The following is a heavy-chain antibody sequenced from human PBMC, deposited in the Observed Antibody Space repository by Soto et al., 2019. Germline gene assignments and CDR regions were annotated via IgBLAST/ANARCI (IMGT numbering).Heavy chain of an antibody. Sequence: PSETLSLTCTVSGGSISSYYWSWIRQPPGKGLEWIGYIYYSGSTNYNPSLKSRVTISVDTSKNQFSLKLSSVTAADTAVYYCTRSRGGYFDYWGQGTLVTVS. CDR2: IYYSGST. CDR1: GGSISSYY. V-gene: IGHV4-59*01. CDR3: TRSRGGYFDY. J-gene: IGHJ4*02. D-gene: IGHD3-16*01.